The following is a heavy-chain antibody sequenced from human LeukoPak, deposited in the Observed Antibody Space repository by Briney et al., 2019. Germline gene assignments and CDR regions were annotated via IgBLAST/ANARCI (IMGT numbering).Heavy chain of an antibody. CDR2: ISANGGSS. J-gene: IGHJ4*02. D-gene: IGHD4-17*01. V-gene: IGHV3-23*01. Sequence: GGSLRLSCAASGFTFSSYAMSWVRQAPGKGLEWVPAISANGGSSYYADSVKGRFTISRDNSKNTLYLQLNSLRAEDTAVYHCAKDPSTMTTSLPWDYWGQGTLVTVSS. CDR3: AKDPSTMTTSLPWDY. CDR1: GFTFSSYA.